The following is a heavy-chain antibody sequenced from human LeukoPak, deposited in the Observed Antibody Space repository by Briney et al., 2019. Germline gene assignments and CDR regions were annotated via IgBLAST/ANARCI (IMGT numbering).Heavy chain of an antibody. CDR3: ARHRSSGREYEYYFDY. Sequence: PSETLSLTCTVSGGSISSYYWSWIRQPPGKGLEWIGYIYYSGSTNYNPSLKSRVTISVDTSKNQFSLELSSVTAADTAVYYCARHRSSGREYEYYFDYWGQGTLVTVSS. J-gene: IGHJ4*02. CDR1: GGSISSYY. D-gene: IGHD6-19*01. V-gene: IGHV4-59*08. CDR2: IYYSGST.